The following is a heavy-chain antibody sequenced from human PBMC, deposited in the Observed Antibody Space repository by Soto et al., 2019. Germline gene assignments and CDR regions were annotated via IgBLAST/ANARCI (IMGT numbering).Heavy chain of an antibody. V-gene: IGHV3-11*06. Sequence: LRLSCAASGFTFSDYYMSWVRQAPGKGLECVSYISSSSSYTNYADSVKGRFTISRDNAKNSLYLQMNSLRAEDTAVYYCARLERSSTRCYDYWGQGTLVTVSS. CDR2: ISSSSSYT. CDR1: GFTFSDYY. D-gene: IGHD2-2*01. J-gene: IGHJ4*02. CDR3: ARLERSSTRCYDY.